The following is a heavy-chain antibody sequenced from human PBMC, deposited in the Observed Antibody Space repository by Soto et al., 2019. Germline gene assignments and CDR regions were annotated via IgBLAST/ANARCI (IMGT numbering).Heavy chain of an antibody. V-gene: IGHV4-4*07. D-gene: IGHD2-2*01. Sequence: PSETLSLTCAVSSASINKYYWAWIRQPAGKGLEWIGRVYSSGSANYNPSLEGRVTMSVDTSKNQFSLKLNSLTAADTALYFCAREKGPPADPLYFDYWGQGILVTVSS. J-gene: IGHJ4*02. CDR1: SASINKYY. CDR3: AREKGPPADPLYFDY. CDR2: VYSSGSA.